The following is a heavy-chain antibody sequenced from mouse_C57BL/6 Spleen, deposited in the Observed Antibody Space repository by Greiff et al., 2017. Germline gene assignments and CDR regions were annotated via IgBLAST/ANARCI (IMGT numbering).Heavy chain of an antibody. D-gene: IGHD2-4*01. CDR1: GFTFSDYG. V-gene: IGHV5-17*01. J-gene: IGHJ4*01. CDR2: ISSGSSTI. CDR3: ARQYDYDDYAMDY. Sequence: EVQLVESGGGLVKPGGSLKLPCAASGFTFSDYGMHWVRQAPEKGLEWVAYISSGSSTIYYADTVKGRFTISRDNAKNTLFLQMTSLRSEDTAMYYCARQYDYDDYAMDYWGQGTSVTVSS.